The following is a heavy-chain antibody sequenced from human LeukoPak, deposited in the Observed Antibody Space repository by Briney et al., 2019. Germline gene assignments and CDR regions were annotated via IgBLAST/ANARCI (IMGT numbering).Heavy chain of an antibody. CDR3: ARDPEYGAGSFEVAY. V-gene: IGHV1-69*04. D-gene: IGHD3-10*01. CDR2: LIPLFGIA. Sequence: AVKVPCEASGDTLSLYSISCVRDPPAQGREWVGRLIPLFGIANYAQKLQGRVTITADKYTSTAYMEMSSPRSEDTAVYYCARDPEYGAGSFEVAYWGEGALVSVSS. J-gene: IGHJ4*02. CDR1: GDTLSLYS.